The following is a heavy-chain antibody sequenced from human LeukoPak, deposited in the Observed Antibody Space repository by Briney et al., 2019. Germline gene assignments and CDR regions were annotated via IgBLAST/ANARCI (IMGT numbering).Heavy chain of an antibody. CDR1: GFTFSSYS. CDR3: ARVTEELEPFDY. V-gene: IGHV3-21*04. J-gene: IGHJ4*02. CDR2: ISSSSSYI. Sequence: GGSLRLSCAASGFTFSSYSMNWVRQAPGKGLEWVSSISSSSSYIYYADSVKGRFTISRDNAKNSLYLQMNSLRAEDTALYYCARVTEELEPFDYWGQGTLVTVSS. D-gene: IGHD1-1*01.